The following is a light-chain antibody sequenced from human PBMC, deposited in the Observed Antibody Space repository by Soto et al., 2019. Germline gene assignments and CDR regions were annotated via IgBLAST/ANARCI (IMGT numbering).Light chain of an antibody. CDR1: QSVSSN. CDR3: QQYNNFPQT. V-gene: IGKV3-15*01. J-gene: IGKJ1*01. Sequence: EIVMTQSPATLSVSPGERATLSCRASQSVSSNLAWYQQKPGQAPRLLIYGASTRATGIPARFSGSGSGTEFTLTISSLQSEDYAVYYCQQYNNFPQTFG. CDR2: GAS.